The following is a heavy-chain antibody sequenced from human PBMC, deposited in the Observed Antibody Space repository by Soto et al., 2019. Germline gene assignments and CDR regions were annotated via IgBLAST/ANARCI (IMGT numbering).Heavy chain of an antibody. J-gene: IGHJ4*02. V-gene: IGHV3-64D*09. D-gene: IGHD3-9*01. CDR2: ISSNGGST. CDR1: GFTFSSYA. Sequence: GGSLRLSCSASGFTFSSYAMHWVRQAPGKGLEYVSAISSNGGSTYYADSVKGRFTISRDNSKNTLYLQMSSLRAEDTAVYYCVKDQESYDILTGYYYFDYWGQGTLVTVSS. CDR3: VKDQESYDILTGYYYFDY.